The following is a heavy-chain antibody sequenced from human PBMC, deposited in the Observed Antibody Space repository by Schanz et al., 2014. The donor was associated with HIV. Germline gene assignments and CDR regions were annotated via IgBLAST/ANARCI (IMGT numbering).Heavy chain of an antibody. CDR2: ITGSGVST. J-gene: IGHJ4*02. V-gene: IGHV3-23*01. CDR3: AKVVRFAMVTAPYYFDS. CDR1: GFTFRSYA. D-gene: IGHD2-15*01. Sequence: EVQLLESGGGLVQPGGSLRLTCAASGFTFRSYAMTWVRQAPGKGLDWVSGITGSGVSTYYADSVKGRFTISRGNSKNTLYLQMNSLRAEDTAVYYCAKVVRFAMVTAPYYFDSWGQGTLVTVSS.